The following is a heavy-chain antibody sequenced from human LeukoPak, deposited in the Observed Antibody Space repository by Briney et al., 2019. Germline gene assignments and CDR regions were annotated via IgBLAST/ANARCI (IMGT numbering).Heavy chain of an antibody. Sequence: PSRTLSLTCTVSGGSISSGDYYWSWIRQPPGKGLEWIGRIYTSGSTNYNPSLKSRVTISVDTSKNQFSLKLSSVTAADTAVYYCARDYCSGGSCYYFDYWGQGTLVTVSS. CDR2: IYTSGST. CDR3: ARDYCSGGSCYYFDY. D-gene: IGHD2-15*01. J-gene: IGHJ4*02. V-gene: IGHV4-61*02. CDR1: GGSISSGDYY.